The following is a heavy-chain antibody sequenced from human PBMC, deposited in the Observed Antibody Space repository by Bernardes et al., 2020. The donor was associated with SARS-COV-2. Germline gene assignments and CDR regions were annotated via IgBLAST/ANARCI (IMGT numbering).Heavy chain of an antibody. CDR3: ARGVSTTVTTYFDY. D-gene: IGHD4-4*01. J-gene: IGHJ4*02. Sequence: GGSLRLSCAASGFTFDDYGMSWVRQAPGKGLEWVSGINWNGGSTGYADSVKGRFTISRDNAKNSLYLQMNSLRAEDTALYYCARGVSTTVTTYFDYWGQGTLVTVSS. CDR2: INWNGGST. CDR1: GFTFDDYG. V-gene: IGHV3-20*04.